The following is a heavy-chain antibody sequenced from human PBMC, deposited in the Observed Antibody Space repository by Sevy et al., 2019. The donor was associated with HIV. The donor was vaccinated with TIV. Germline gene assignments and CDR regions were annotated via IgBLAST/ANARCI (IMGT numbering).Heavy chain of an antibody. CDR3: AAPREGYCSSTSCYVDYYYYYGMDV. CDR1: GFTFTSSA. CDR2: IVVGSGNT. J-gene: IGHJ6*02. Sequence: ASVKVSCKASGFTFTSSAVQWVRQARGQRLEWIGWIVVGSGNTNYAQKFQERVTITRDMSTSTAYMELSSLRSGDTAVYYCAAPREGYCSSTSCYVDYYYYYGMDVWGQGTTVTVSS. V-gene: IGHV1-58*01. D-gene: IGHD2-2*01.